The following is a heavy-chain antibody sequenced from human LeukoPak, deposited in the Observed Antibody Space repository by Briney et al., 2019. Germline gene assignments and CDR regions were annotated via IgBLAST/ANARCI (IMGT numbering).Heavy chain of an antibody. CDR1: GGSFSGYY. V-gene: IGHV4-34*01. D-gene: IGHD6-13*01. CDR2: INHSGST. Sequence: PSETLSLTCAVYGGSFSGYYWSWIRQPPGKGLEWIGVINHSGSTNYNPSLKSRVTISVDTSKNQFSLKLSSVTAADTAVYYCARLRAVTRSSSWLQVRRRFDYWGQGTLVTVSS. CDR3: ARLRAVTRSSSWLQVRRRFDY. J-gene: IGHJ4*02.